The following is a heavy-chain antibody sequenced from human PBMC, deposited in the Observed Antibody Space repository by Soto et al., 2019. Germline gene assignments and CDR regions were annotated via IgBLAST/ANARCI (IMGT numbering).Heavy chain of an antibody. CDR3: LSRGDQRPIAAAGNPEY. J-gene: IGHJ4*02. Sequence: GESLKISCKGSGYSFTSYWISWVRQMPGKGLEWMGRIDPSDSYTNYSPSFQGHVTISADKSISTAYLQWSSLKASDTAMYYCLSRGDQRPIAAAGNPEYWGQGTLVTVSS. CDR1: GYSFTSYW. CDR2: IDPSDSYT. D-gene: IGHD6-13*01. V-gene: IGHV5-10-1*01.